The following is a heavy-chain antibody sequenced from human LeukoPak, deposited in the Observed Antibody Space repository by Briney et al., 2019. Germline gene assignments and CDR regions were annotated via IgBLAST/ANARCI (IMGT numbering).Heavy chain of an antibody. V-gene: IGHV3-7*03. D-gene: IGHD3-10*01. Sequence: GGSLRLSCAASRFTFSNYWMTWVRQAPGKGLEWVANINQDGSERYYVDSVKGRFTISRDNAKSSLYLQMNSLRAEDTAIYYCTRKRTYWSNSDDAFDIWGQGTMVTVSS. J-gene: IGHJ3*02. CDR1: RFTFSNYW. CDR3: TRKRTYWSNSDDAFDI. CDR2: INQDGSER.